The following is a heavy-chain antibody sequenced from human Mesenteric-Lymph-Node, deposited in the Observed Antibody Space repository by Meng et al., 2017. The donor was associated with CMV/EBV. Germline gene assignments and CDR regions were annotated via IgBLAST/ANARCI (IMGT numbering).Heavy chain of an antibody. Sequence: LTCPVSRASIQHASWSWLRQPPGKGLEWIGYIHSSGSANYNPSLDSRVTMSVDTSKNQFSLKLTSVTAADTAIYYCARRPNWFYFDYWGQGTLVTVSS. CDR3: ARRPNWFYFDY. V-gene: IGHV4-59*01. J-gene: IGHJ4*02. CDR2: IHSSGSA. CDR1: RASIQHAS. D-gene: IGHD3-9*01.